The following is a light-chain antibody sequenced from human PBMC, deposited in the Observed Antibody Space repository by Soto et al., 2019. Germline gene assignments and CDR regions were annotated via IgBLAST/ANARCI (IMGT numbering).Light chain of an antibody. Sequence: DIQMTESPSTLSASVADRVTSTCRASQSISSWVAWYQQKPGKAPKLLMYQASTLQSGVSSRFSGSGSGTEFTLTISSLQPDDFATYYCQDYNSWTFGQGTKVDI. J-gene: IGKJ1*01. CDR2: QAS. V-gene: IGKV1-5*03. CDR1: QSISSW. CDR3: QDYNSWT.